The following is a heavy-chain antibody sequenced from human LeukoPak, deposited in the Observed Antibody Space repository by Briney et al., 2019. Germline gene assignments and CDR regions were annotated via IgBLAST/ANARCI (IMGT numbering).Heavy chain of an antibody. CDR1: GFTFSSYW. V-gene: IGHV3-74*01. CDR3: ARVAGGNYLDAFDI. CDR2: INSDGSST. Sequence: PGGSLRLSCAASGFTFSSYWMHWVRQAPGKGLVWVSRINSDGSSTSYADSVKGRFTISRDNAKNTLYLQMNSLRVEDTALYYCARVAGGNYLDAFDIWGQGTMVTVSS. J-gene: IGHJ3*02. D-gene: IGHD1-26*01.